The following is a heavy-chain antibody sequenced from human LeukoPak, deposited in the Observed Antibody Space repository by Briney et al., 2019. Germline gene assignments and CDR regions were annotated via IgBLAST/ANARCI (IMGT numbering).Heavy chain of an antibody. J-gene: IGHJ4*02. V-gene: IGHV4-59*08. CDR2: IYYTGSA. CDR1: GASISSYY. D-gene: IGHD2-15*01. CDR3: ARRRHCSGSTCYYFDY. Sequence: SETLSLTCSVSGASISSYYWGWIRRPPGRGLERIGSIYYTGSANYNPSLKSRVTTSVDTSMNQFSVTLSSVTAADTAVYYCARRRHCSGSTCYYFDYWGQGALVTVSS.